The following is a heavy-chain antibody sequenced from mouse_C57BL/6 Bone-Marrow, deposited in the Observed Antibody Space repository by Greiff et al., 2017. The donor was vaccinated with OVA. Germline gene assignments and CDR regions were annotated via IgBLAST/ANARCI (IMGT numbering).Heavy chain of an antibody. Sequence: EVQVVESGGGLVQPGESLKLSCESNEYEFPSHDMSWVRKTPEKRLELVAAINSDGGSTYYPDTMERRFIISRDNTKKTLYLQMSSLRSEDTALYYCVYYGNYVWFAYWGQGTLVTVSA. V-gene: IGHV5-2*01. D-gene: IGHD2-1*01. CDR3: VYYGNYVWFAY. CDR1: EYEFPSHD. CDR2: INSDGGST. J-gene: IGHJ3*01.